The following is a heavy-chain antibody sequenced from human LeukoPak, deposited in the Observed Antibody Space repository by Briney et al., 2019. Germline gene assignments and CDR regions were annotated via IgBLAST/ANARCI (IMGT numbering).Heavy chain of an antibody. V-gene: IGHV3-9*01. D-gene: IGHD6-19*01. J-gene: IGHJ4*02. Sequence: PGGSLGLFCAASGLTFDDYAMHWVRQAPGKALEWVTGISWNSGSIGYADSVKGRFTISRDNAKNSLYLQMNSLRAEDTALYYCAKDIRYSSGWFSAGFDYWGQGTLVTVSS. CDR2: ISWNSGSI. CDR1: GLTFDDYA. CDR3: AKDIRYSSGWFSAGFDY.